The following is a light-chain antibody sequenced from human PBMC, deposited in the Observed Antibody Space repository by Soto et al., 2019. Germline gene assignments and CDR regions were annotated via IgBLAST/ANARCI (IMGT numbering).Light chain of an antibody. V-gene: IGKV3-20*01. CDR2: GAS. CDR1: QSVDTY. J-gene: IGKJ3*01. CDR3: QHLGGQPLFT. Sequence: EIVLTQSPGTLSLSPGERAALSCRASQSVDTYLSWYQQKPGQAPRLLIYGASSRATGIPDRFRGSGSGTDFTHTINRLEAEDFARYYCQHLGGQPLFTVGPGTKGDI.